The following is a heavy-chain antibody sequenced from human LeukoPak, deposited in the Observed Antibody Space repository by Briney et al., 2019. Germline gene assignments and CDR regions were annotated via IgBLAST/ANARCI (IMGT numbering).Heavy chain of an antibody. V-gene: IGHV4-39*01. CDR1: GGSISSSSYY. CDR2: IYYSGST. Sequence: SETLSLACTVSGGSISSSSYYWGSIRQPPVKGLEWIGRIYYSGSTYYNPSLKSRVTISVDTSKNQFSLKLSSVTAADTAVYYCAITYYDFWSGYFGAFDIWGQGTMVTVSS. J-gene: IGHJ3*02. CDR3: AITYYDFWSGYFGAFDI. D-gene: IGHD3-3*01.